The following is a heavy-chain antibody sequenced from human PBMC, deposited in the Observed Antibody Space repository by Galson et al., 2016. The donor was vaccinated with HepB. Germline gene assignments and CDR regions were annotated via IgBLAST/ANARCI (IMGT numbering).Heavy chain of an antibody. CDR3: ATDVLGLFDY. D-gene: IGHD3-16*01. CDR2: IVPIFDAH. CDR1: GGSFRDLA. V-gene: IGHV1-69*06. J-gene: IGHJ4*02. Sequence: SVKVSCKASGGSFRDLALNWVRQAPGQGLEWMGGIVPIFDAHNYARKFQGRVTITADTSTSTAYMELDSLTSEDTAVYFCATDVLGLFDYWGQGTLVTVPS.